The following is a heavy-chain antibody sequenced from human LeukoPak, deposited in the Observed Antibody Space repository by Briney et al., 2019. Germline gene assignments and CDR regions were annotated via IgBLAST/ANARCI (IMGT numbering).Heavy chain of an antibody. CDR1: GGSTSSYY. CDR2: IYYSGST. V-gene: IGHV4-59*08. Sequence: SETLSLTCTVSGGSTSSYYWSWIRQPPGKGLEWVGYIYYSGSTNYNPSLKSRLTISIDTSKNQFSLKLSSVTAADAAVYYCARHSGAGTGFVYWGQGTLVTVSS. J-gene: IGHJ4*02. CDR3: ARHSGAGTGFVY. D-gene: IGHD6-19*01.